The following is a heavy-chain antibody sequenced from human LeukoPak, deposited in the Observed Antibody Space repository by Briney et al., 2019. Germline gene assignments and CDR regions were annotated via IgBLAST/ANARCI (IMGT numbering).Heavy chain of an antibody. J-gene: IGHJ4*02. Sequence: PGGSLRLSCAASGFTYCSYGMHCVRQAPGKGLEWVAFIRYDGSNKYYADYVKGRFTISRDNSKNTLYLQINSLRAEDTAVYYCAKDLVRAEDYYGSGSYDYWGQGTLVTVSS. CDR1: GFTYCSYG. D-gene: IGHD3-10*01. CDR2: IRYDGSNK. V-gene: IGHV3-30*02. CDR3: AKDLVRAEDYYGSGSYDY.